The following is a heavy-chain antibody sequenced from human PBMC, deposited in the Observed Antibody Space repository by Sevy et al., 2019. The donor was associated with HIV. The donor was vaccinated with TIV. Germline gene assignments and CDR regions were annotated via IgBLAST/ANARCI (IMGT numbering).Heavy chain of an antibody. CDR3: ARGYCSSTSCYYYYYYGMDV. CDR1: GYTFTSYG. CDR2: ISAYNGNT. V-gene: IGHV1-18*01. D-gene: IGHD2-2*01. Sequence: ASLKVSCKASGYTFTSYGISWVRQAPGQGLEWMGWISAYNGNTNYAQKLQGRVTMTTDTSTSTAYMELRSLRSDDTAVYYCARGYCSSTSCYYYYYYGMDVWGQGTTVTVSS. J-gene: IGHJ6*02.